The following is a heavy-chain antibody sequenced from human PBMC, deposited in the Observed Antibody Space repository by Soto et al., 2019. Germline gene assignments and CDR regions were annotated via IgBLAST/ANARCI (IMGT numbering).Heavy chain of an antibody. V-gene: IGHV3-30*03. J-gene: IGHJ4*02. D-gene: IGHD3-22*01. CDR3: AALYYYDSSGPTGY. CDR1: GFTFSSYG. Sequence: GGSLRLSCAASGFTFSSYGMHWVRQAPGKGLEWVAVISYDGSNKYYADSVKGRFTISRDNSKNTLYLQMNSLRAEDTAVYYCAALYYYDSSGPTGYWGQGTLVTVS. CDR2: ISYDGSNK.